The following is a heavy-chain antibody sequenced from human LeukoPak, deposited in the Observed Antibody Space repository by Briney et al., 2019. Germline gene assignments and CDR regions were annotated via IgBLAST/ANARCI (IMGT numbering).Heavy chain of an antibody. CDR1: TSTFRGYA. CDR3: AKDKDLDY. V-gene: IGHV3-30*04. J-gene: IGHJ4*02. CDR2: ISYDGSNK. Sequence: PGRSLRLSCVASTSTFRGYALHRVRQAPGKGLEWVAVISYDGSNKYYAVSVKGRFTISRDNSKNTLYLQMNSLRAEDTAVYYRAKDKDLDYWGQGTLVTVSS.